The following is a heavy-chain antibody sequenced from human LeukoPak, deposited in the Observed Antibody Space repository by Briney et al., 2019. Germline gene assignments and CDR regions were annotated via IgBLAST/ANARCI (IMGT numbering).Heavy chain of an antibody. V-gene: IGHV4-59*08. CDR2: IYYSGST. CDR1: GGSISSYY. D-gene: IGHD2-15*01. CDR3: ARHVVVSSASNYYYYGMDV. Sequence: PSETLSLTCTVSGGSISSYYWSWIRQPPGKGLEWIGYIYYSGSTNYNPSLKSRVTISVDTSKNQFSLKLSSVTAADTAVYYCARHVVVSSASNYYYYGMDVWGQGTTVTVSS. J-gene: IGHJ6*02.